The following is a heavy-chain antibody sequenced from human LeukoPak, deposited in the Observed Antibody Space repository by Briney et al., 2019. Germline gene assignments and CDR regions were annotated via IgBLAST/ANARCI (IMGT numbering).Heavy chain of an antibody. J-gene: IGHJ6*03. CDR1: GFTFSSFN. CDR3: ARDPYSGNYGNDYYYYMDV. Sequence: GESLRLSCAASGFTFSSFNRNWVRQAPGKAMEWVSSITSSGTHMFYADSVRGRFTISRDNAKNSLYLQMDSLGPDDTAVYYCARDPYSGNYGNDYYYYMDVWGKGTTVTISS. D-gene: IGHD1-26*01. CDR2: ITSSGTHM. V-gene: IGHV3-21*01.